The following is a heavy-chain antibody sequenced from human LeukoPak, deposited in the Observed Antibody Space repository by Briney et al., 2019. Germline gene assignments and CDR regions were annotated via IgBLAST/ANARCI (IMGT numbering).Heavy chain of an antibody. CDR3: ARSRYLHYFDY. J-gene: IGHJ4*02. Sequence: PGGTLRLSCAASGFTVSSNYISGVRHAPPKRLRWVSVLYSGGSTYYADSVKGRFTISRDNSKNPLYLQMNSLRAEDTAVYYCARSRYLHYFDYWGQGTLVTVSS. CDR1: GFTVSSNY. D-gene: IGHD1-1*01. V-gene: IGHV3-53*01. CDR2: LYSGGST.